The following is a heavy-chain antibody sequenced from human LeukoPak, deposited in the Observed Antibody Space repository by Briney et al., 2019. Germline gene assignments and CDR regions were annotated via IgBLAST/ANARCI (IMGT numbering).Heavy chain of an antibody. CDR3: VRGPGVSAVTTMY. D-gene: IGHD4-17*01. J-gene: IGHJ4*02. V-gene: IGHV3-48*01. CDR2: ISSSGSSI. CDR1: GFTFSSYA. Sequence: GGSLRLSCAASGFTFSSYAMNWVRQAPGKGLEWVSYISSSGSSIYYADSVKGRFTISRDNANKLLYLQMNSLSAEDTAVYYCVRGPGVSAVTTMYWGQGTLVTVSS.